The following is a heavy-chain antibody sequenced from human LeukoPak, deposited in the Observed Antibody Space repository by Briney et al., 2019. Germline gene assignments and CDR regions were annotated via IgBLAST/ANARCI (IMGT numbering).Heavy chain of an antibody. V-gene: IGHV3-64*01. CDR2: ISSDGGST. CDR3: VNYGMDV. Sequence: PGGSLRLSCATSGCSFRMYAMHWVRQAPGKGLEYVSAISSDGGSTYYANSVKGRFTISKDNSKNTLYLQMGSLRAEDMAVYYCVNYGMDVWGQGTTVTVSS. J-gene: IGHJ6*02. CDR1: GCSFRMYA.